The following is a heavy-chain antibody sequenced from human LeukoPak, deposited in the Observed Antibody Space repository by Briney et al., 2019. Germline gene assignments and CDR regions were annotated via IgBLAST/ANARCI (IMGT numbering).Heavy chain of an antibody. CDR1: GFTFSSYW. CDR2: IKQDGSEK. V-gene: IGHV3-7*01. Sequence: GGSLRLSCAASGFTFSSYWMSWVRQAPGKGLEWVANIKQDGSEKYYVDSVKGRFTISRDNAKNSLYLQMNSLRAEDTAVYYCARDRISVAATETSFDYWGPGTLVTVSS. J-gene: IGHJ4*02. CDR3: ARDRISVAATETSFDY. D-gene: IGHD6-19*01.